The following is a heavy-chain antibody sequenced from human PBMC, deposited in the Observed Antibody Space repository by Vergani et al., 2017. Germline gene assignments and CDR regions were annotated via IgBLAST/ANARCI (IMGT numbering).Heavy chain of an antibody. J-gene: IGHJ4*02. CDR1: GGSISRYY. CDR2: IYYSGST. D-gene: IGHD3-22*01. CDR3: ARARDYYDRSGYPLGFDY. V-gene: IGHV4-59*01. Sequence: QVQLQESGPGLVKPSETLSLTCTVSGGSISRYYWSWIRQPPGQGLECIGYIYYSGSTNYNPSLKRRVAISVDTSKNQFALKLSSVTAADTAVYYCARARDYYDRSGYPLGFDYWGQGTLVTVSS.